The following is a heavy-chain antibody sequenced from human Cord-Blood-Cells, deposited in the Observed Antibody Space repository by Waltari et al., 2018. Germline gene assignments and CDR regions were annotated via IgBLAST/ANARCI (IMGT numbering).Heavy chain of an antibody. CDR1: GYTFTSYA. J-gene: IGHJ4*02. CDR2: INAGNGNT. V-gene: IGHV1-3*01. Sequence: QVQLVQSGAEVKKPGASVKVSCKASGYTFTSYAMHWVRQAPGQRLEWMGWINAGNGNTKYAQKFQGRVTITRDTSASTAYMELSSLRSEDTAVYYCASGGREQLVPFDYWGQGTLVTVSS. CDR3: ASGGREQLVPFDY. D-gene: IGHD6-13*01.